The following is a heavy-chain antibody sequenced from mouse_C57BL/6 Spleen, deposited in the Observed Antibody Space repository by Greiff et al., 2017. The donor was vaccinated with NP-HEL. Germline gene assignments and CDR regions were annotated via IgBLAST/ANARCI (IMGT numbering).Heavy chain of an antibody. J-gene: IGHJ1*03. CDR1: AYPFPGYW. CDR2: IHPSDSDT. CDR3: AIPTGTGWYFDV. V-gene: IGHV1-74*01. Sequence: QVQLQQPGAELVKPGASVKVSSKPSAYPFPGYWRHWLKRSPGPALRWIGRIHPSDSDTTSNQKFKGKATLTVDKSSSTAYMQLSSLTSEDSAVYYCAIPTGTGWYFDVWGTGTTVTVSS. D-gene: IGHD4-1*02.